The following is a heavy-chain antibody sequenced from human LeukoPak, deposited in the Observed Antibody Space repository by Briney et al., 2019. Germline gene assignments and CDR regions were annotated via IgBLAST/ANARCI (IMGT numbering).Heavy chain of an antibody. CDR1: GDSISTSSYY. J-gene: IGHJ6*03. CDR3: AKGKSYYDSSGYYYEAYYYMDV. CDR2: IYYSGST. V-gene: IGHV4-39*01. D-gene: IGHD3-22*01. Sequence: PSETLSLTCSVSGDSISTSSYYWGWIRQPPGKGLEWIGTIYYSGSTYYNPSLTSRVTISVDTSKNQFSLKLSSVTAADTAVYYCAKGKSYYDSSGYYYEAYYYMDVWGKGTTVTVSS.